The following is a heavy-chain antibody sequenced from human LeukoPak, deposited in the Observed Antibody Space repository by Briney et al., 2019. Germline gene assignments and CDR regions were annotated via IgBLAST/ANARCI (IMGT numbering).Heavy chain of an antibody. V-gene: IGHV4-34*01. CDR2: INHSGST. Sequence: SETLSLTCAVYGGSFSGYYWSWIRQPPGKGLEWIGEINHSGSTNYNPSLKSRVTMSVDTSKNQFSLKLSSVTAADTAVYYCAREKVPAAMFFANWFDPWGQGTLVTVSS. J-gene: IGHJ5*02. CDR1: GGSFSGYY. CDR3: AREKVPAAMFFANWFDP. D-gene: IGHD2-2*01.